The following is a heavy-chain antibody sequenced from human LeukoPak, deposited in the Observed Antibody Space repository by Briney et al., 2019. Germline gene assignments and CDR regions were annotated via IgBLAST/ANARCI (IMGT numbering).Heavy chain of an antibody. D-gene: IGHD3-22*01. J-gene: IGHJ3*02. CDR1: GGTFSSYA. CDR2: IIPIFGTA. Sequence: WASVKVSCKASGGTFSSYAISWVRQAPGQGLEWMGRIIPIFGTANYAQKFQGRVTITTDESTSTAYMELSSLRSEDTAVYYCAREYYYDSSGSYAFDIWGQGTMVTVSS. V-gene: IGHV1-69*05. CDR3: AREYYYDSSGSYAFDI.